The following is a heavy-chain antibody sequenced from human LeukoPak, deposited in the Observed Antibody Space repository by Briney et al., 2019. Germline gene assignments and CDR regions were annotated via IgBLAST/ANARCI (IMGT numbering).Heavy chain of an antibody. J-gene: IGHJ4*02. CDR1: GGSISSYY. Sequence: TSETLSLTRTVSGGSISSYYWSWIRQPPGKGLEWIGCIYYSGSTNYNPSLKSRVTISVDTSKNQFSLKLSSVTAADTAVYYCARDRDGYYYWGQGTLVTVSS. CDR3: ARDRDGYYY. V-gene: IGHV4-59*01. D-gene: IGHD5-24*01. CDR2: IYYSGST.